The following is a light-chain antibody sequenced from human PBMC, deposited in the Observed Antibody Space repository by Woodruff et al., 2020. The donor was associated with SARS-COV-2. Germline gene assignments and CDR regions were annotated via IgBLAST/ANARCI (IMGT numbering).Light chain of an antibody. V-gene: IGLV3-21*02. CDR2: DDS. Sequence: ITCGGNNIGSQSEHWYQQKPGQAPVLVVYDDSDRPSGIPERFSGSNSGNTATLTISRVEAGDEADYYCQVWDSSSDHPGVFGGGTKLTVL. CDR3: QVWDSSSDHPGV. CDR1: NIGSQS. J-gene: IGLJ3*02.